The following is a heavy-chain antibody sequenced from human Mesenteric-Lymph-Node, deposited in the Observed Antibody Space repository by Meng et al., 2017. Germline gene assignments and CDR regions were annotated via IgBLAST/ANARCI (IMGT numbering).Heavy chain of an antibody. Sequence: QVQLVQSGAEVKKPGASVKVSCKASGYTFTNYAIQWVRQAPGQRLEWMGWINSGNGKTKYSEKFQGRVTITRDPSATTAYMELSSLRSEDMAVYYCARGLWEQSRYYFDSWGQGTLVTSPQ. D-gene: IGHD1-26*01. J-gene: IGHJ4*02. V-gene: IGHV1-3*01. CDR1: GYTFTNYA. CDR2: INSGNGKT. CDR3: ARGLWEQSRYYFDS.